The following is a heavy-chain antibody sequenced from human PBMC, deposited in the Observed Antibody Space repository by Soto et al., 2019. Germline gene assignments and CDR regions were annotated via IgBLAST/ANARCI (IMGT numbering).Heavy chain of an antibody. Sequence: SGGSLRLSCEASGLTVATNSFIGVRQAPGKGLEWVSVIYSGGNSYYADSASGRFSVSRDSSKNTLYLQISSLRAGDTAMYYCATSLSPVAGRPLHNWGQGTLVTVSS. V-gene: IGHV3-53*01. CDR1: GLTVATNS. CDR3: ATSLSPVAGRPLHN. D-gene: IGHD6-19*01. CDR2: IYSGGNS. J-gene: IGHJ4*02.